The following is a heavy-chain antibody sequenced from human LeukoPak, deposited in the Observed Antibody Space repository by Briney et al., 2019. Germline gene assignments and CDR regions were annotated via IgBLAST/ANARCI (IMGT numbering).Heavy chain of an antibody. CDR2: IIPIFGTA. D-gene: IGHD1-26*01. CDR1: GGTFSSDA. Sequence: ASVKVSCKASGGTFSSDAISWVRRAPGQGLEWMGRIIPIFGTANYAQKFQGRVTITTDESTSTAYMELSSLRSEDTAVYYCAREGIVGATTLGYWGQGTLVTVSS. V-gene: IGHV1-69*05. J-gene: IGHJ4*02. CDR3: AREGIVGATTLGY.